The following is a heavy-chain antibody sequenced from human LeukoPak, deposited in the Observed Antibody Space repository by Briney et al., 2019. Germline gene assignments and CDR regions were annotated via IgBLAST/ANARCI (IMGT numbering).Heavy chain of an antibody. J-gene: IGHJ4*02. D-gene: IGHD6-13*01. CDR1: GYTLTELS. CDR2: ISAYNGNT. Sequence: PGASVKVSCKVSGYTLTELSMHWVRQAPGKGLEWMGWISAYNGNTNYAQKLQGRVTMTTDTSTSTAYMELRSLRSDDTAVYYCARDRFRGYSSSWDDYWGQGTLVTVSS. V-gene: IGHV1-18*01. CDR3: ARDRFRGYSSSWDDY.